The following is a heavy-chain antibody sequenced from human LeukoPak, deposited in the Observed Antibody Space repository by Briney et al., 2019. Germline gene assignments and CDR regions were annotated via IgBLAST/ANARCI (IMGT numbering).Heavy chain of an antibody. CDR3: ARSWAPGYCSSTTCYNFDY. CDR1: GGSVSTSHYY. J-gene: IGHJ4*02. CDR2: IYYSGRT. V-gene: IGHV4-39*01. Sequence: PSETLSLTCTVSGGSVSTSHYYWGWIRQPPGKGLEWIGYIYYSGRTYYNPSLKSRVTISVDTSKSEFSLKLSSVTAADTAVYYCARSWAPGYCSSTTCYNFDYWGQGTLVTVSS. D-gene: IGHD2-2*02.